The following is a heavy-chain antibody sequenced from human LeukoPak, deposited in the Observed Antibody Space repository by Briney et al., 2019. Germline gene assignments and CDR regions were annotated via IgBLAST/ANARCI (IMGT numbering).Heavy chain of an antibody. J-gene: IGHJ4*02. CDR2: INAGNGNT. V-gene: IGHV1-3*01. D-gene: IGHD5-18*01. CDR3: ARDPGTPWIQLWFDY. CDR1: GYTFTSYA. Sequence: ASVKVSCKASGYTFTSYAMHWVRQAPGQRLEWMGWINAGNGNTKYSQKFQGRVTITRDTSASTAYMELGSLRSEDTAVYYCARDPGTPWIQLWFDYWGQGTLVTVSS.